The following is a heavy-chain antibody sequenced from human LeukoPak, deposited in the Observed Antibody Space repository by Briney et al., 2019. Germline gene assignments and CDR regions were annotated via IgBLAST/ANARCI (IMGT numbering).Heavy chain of an antibody. D-gene: IGHD5-18*01. J-gene: IGHJ4*02. V-gene: IGHV3-7*01. CDR1: GLIFSNYW. CDR2: IKEDGSET. CDR3: ARADSSGYSYGSDY. Sequence: PGGSLRLSCAASGLIFSNYWMTWVRQAPGKGLEWVANIKEDGSETYYVDSVKGRFTISRDNAKNSLYLQMNSLRAEDTAVYYCARADSSGYSYGSDYWGQGTLVTVSS.